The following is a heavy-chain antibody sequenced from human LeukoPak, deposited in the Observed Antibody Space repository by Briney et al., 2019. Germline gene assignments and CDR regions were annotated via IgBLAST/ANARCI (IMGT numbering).Heavy chain of an antibody. CDR2: INHSGST. V-gene: IGHV4-34*01. J-gene: IGHJ4*02. CDR3: ARGSSYGTPSDFDY. Sequence: PSETLSLTCAVYGGSFSGYYWSWIRQPPGKGLEWIGEINHSGSTNYNPSLKSRVTISVDTSKNQFSLKLSSVTAADTAVYYCARGSSYGTPSDFDYWGQGTLATVSS. CDR1: GGSFSGYY. D-gene: IGHD5-18*01.